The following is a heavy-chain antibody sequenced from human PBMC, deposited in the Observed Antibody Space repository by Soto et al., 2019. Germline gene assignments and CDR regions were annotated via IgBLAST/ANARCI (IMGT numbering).Heavy chain of an antibody. CDR2: ISYSGNT. D-gene: IGHD2-15*01. J-gene: IGHJ4*02. V-gene: IGHV4-59*01. Sequence: SETLSLTCTVSGGSIISGYWSWIRQPPGKGLEWIGYISYSGNTNYNPSLKSRVTMSVDTPKDQFSLRLSSVTTADTAVYYCAGLRGYAGSPIDYWGQGTLVTV. CDR1: GGSIISGY. CDR3: AGLRGYAGSPIDY.